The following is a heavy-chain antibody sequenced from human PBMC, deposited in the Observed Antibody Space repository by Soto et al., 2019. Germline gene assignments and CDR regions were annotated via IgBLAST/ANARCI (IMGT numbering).Heavy chain of an antibody. CDR3: ARHGNEGIASNWFDP. CDR2: IDPSDSFS. J-gene: IGHJ5*02. V-gene: IGHV5-10-1*03. CDR1: GYSFSTYW. Sequence: EVQLVQSGAEVKKPGESLRISCKGSGYSFSTYWITWVRQMPGKGLEWMGRIDPSDSFSNYSPSFEGHVTISVDNSISTAYLQWSSLKASDTAMYYCARHGNEGIASNWFDPWGQGTLVTVSS. D-gene: IGHD6-13*01.